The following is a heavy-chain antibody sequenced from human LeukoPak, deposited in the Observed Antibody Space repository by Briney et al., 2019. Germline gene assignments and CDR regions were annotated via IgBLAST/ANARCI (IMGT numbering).Heavy chain of an antibody. Sequence: GGPLRLSCAASGFTFSSYSMNWVRQAPGKGLEWVSSISSSSSYIYYADSVKGRFSMSRDNAKNSLYLQMNSLRVEDTAVYYCARVYDSSGYYYHYGMDVWGQGTTVTVSS. CDR1: GFTFSSYS. D-gene: IGHD3-22*01. CDR3: ARVYDSSGYYYHYGMDV. V-gene: IGHV3-21*01. CDR2: ISSSSSYI. J-gene: IGHJ6*02.